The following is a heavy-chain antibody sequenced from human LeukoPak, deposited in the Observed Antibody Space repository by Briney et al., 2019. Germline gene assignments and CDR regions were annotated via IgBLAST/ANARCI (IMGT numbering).Heavy chain of an antibody. D-gene: IGHD5-24*01. Sequence: GGSLRLSCVGSTFIFGSYSMDWVRQAPGKGLEWVSYISETSSHRYYADSVKGRFTISRDNAQNSLYLQMNSLSAEDTGIYYCARDRATKARIGGMDVWGQGTTVIVSS. J-gene: IGHJ6*02. CDR1: TFIFGSYS. CDR3: ARDRATKARIGGMDV. V-gene: IGHV3-21*06. CDR2: ISETSSHR.